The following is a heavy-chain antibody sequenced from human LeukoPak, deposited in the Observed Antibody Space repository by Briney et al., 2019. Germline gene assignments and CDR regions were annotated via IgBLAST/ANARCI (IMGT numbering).Heavy chain of an antibody. CDR2: ISPTTDIK. CDR3: VFGHAPTFY. Sequence: GGSLRLSCVASGFTFSTYYMTWVREAPGKGLEWVSTISPTTDIKYYADSVQGRFTISRDDARHSLSLQMSRLRDEDTAVYYCVFGHAPTFYWGQGSLVTVSS. V-gene: IGHV3-48*02. D-gene: IGHD3-10*02. J-gene: IGHJ4*02. CDR1: GFTFSTYY.